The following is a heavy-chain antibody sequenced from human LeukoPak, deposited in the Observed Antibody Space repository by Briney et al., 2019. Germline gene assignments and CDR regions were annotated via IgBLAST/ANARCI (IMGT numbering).Heavy chain of an antibody. V-gene: IGHV4-59*12. CDR2: IYHSGGT. Sequence: SETLSLTCTVSGGSISSYSWSWIRQPPGKGLEWIGYIYHSGGTNYNPSLKNRGTISVDTSKNQFSLKLSSVTAADTAVYYCARGEDTGLYGMDVWGQGTTVTVSS. D-gene: IGHD3/OR15-3a*01. CDR1: GGSISSYS. J-gene: IGHJ6*02. CDR3: ARGEDTGLYGMDV.